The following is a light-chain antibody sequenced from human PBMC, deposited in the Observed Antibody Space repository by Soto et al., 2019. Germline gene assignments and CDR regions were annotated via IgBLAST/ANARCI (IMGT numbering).Light chain of an antibody. CDR1: QSISGSY. CDR3: QQYGSSQT. J-gene: IGKJ1*01. CDR2: VAS. V-gene: IGKV3-20*01. Sequence: EIVLTQSPGTLSLSPGERATLSCRASQSISGSYLAWYQQKPGQAPRLLIYVASSRATGIPDTFSGSGSGTDFTLTISRLEPEDFALYYCQQYGSSQTFGQGPKVEIK.